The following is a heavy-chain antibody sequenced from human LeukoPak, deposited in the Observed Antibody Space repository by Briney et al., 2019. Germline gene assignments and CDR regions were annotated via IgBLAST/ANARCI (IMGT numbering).Heavy chain of an antibody. CDR2: INPNSGVT. V-gene: IGHV1-2*02. D-gene: IGHD3-22*01. J-gene: IGHJ3*02. Sequence: ASVKVSCKASGYTFTVYYMHWVRQAPGQGLEWMGWINPNSGVTNSAQQFQGRVTMTRDTSISTAYMELRSLRSDDTAVYYCARDPVYTYYYDSSGPGDAFDIWGQGTMVTVSS. CDR1: GYTFTVYY. CDR3: ARDPVYTYYYDSSGPGDAFDI.